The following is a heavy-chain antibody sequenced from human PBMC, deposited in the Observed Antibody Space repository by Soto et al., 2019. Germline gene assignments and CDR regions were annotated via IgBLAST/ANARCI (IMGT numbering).Heavy chain of an antibody. CDR1: GFTFSSYS. Sequence: RGSLRLSCAASGFTFSSYSFNWVRQAPGKGLEWVSSISSSSSYIYYADSLKGRFTISRDNAKNSLYLQMNSLRAEDTAVYYCARAYCSGGSCYSGDLFDYWGQGTQVTVYS. CDR3: ARAYCSGGSCYSGDLFDY. V-gene: IGHV3-21*01. D-gene: IGHD2-15*01. J-gene: IGHJ4*02. CDR2: ISSSSSYI.